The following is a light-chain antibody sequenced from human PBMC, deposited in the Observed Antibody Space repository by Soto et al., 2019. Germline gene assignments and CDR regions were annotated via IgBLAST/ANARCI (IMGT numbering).Light chain of an antibody. V-gene: IGKV1-39*01. CDR2: AAS. Sequence: DIQMTQSPSSLSASVGDRVSITCRASQSIRSHLNWYQHKPGKAPKVLIYAASSLLGEVPSRFGGSGSGTDFTLTIKSLQPEDFATYYCQQSFSSPFTFGPGTKVDVK. CDR3: QQSFSSPFT. J-gene: IGKJ3*01. CDR1: QSIRSH.